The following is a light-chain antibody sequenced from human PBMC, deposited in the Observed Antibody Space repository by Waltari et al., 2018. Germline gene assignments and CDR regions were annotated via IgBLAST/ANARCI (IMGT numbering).Light chain of an antibody. Sequence: SSELTQDPAVSVALGQTVRITCQGDSLRTYAAHWYQQKPGQAPLLLIYGKNRRPSGIPDRFSGSTSGTTSSLTITGAQAEDEADYHCTSRDFTGTVFFGGGTKVTVL. CDR1: SLRTYA. CDR3: TSRDFTGTVF. V-gene: IGLV3-19*01. J-gene: IGLJ2*01. CDR2: GKN.